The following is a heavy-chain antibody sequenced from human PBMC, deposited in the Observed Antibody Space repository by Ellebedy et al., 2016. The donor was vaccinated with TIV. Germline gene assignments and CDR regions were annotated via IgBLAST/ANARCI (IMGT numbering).Heavy chain of an antibody. Sequence: SVKVSXXASGGTFSSYAISWVRQAPGQGLEWMGGIIPIFGTANYAQKFQGRVTITADESTSTAYMELSSLRSEDTAVYYCARGQRGGVVPPYYYYYYMDVWGKGTTVTVSS. D-gene: IGHD2-8*02. CDR3: ARGQRGGVVPPYYYYYYMDV. CDR2: IIPIFGTA. CDR1: GGTFSSYA. J-gene: IGHJ6*03. V-gene: IGHV1-69*13.